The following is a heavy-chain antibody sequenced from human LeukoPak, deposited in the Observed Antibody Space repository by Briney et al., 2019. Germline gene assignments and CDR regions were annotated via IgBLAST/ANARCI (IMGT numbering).Heavy chain of an antibody. J-gene: IGHJ4*02. CDR3: ARVGYSSGWYDFDY. Sequence: PSETLSLTCAVYGGSFSGYYWSWIRQPPGKGLEWIGEINHSGSTNYNPSLKSRVTISVDTSKNQFSLKLSSVTAADTAVYYCARVGYSSGWYDFDYWGQGTLVTVSS. CDR2: INHSGST. D-gene: IGHD6-19*01. CDR1: GGSFSGYY. V-gene: IGHV4-34*01.